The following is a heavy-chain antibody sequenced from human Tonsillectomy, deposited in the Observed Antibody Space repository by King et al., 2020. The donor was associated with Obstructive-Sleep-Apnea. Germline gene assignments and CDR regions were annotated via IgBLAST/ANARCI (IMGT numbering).Heavy chain of an antibody. J-gene: IGHJ6*02. CDR2: IYPDESDT. CDR3: ARLGQSYHDSSDFEDSSGLDV. D-gene: IGHD3-22*01. V-gene: IGHV5-51*01. Sequence: VQLVESGAEVKKPGESLKISCKGSGYSFTSYWIGWVRQMPGKGLEWMGIIYPDESDTRYSPSFQGQVTISADKSISTAYLQWSSLKASDSAMYYCARLGQSYHDSSDFEDSSGLDVWGQGTTVTVSS. CDR1: GYSFTSYW.